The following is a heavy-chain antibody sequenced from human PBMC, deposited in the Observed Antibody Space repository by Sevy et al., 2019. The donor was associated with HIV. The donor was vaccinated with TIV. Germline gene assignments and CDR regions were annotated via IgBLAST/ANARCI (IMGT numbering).Heavy chain of an antibody. CDR3: ARAPPTSSSWYYFDY. CDR2: IYTSGST. J-gene: IGHJ4*02. V-gene: IGHV4-61*02. D-gene: IGHD6-13*01. Sequence: TLSLTCTVSGGSISSGSYYWSWIRQPAGKGLEWIGRIYTSGSTNYNPSLKSRVTISVDTSKNQFSLKLSSVTAADTAVYYWARAPPTSSSWYYFDYWGQGTLVTVSS. CDR1: GGSISSGSYY.